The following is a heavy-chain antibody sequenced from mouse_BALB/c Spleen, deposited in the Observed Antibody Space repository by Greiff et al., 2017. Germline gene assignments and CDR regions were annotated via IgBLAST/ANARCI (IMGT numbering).Heavy chain of an antibody. J-gene: IGHJ3*01. D-gene: IGHD1-2*01. CDR1: GYTFTSYT. CDR3: AKSQYYEGPWIAY. Sequence: QVQLQQSGAELARPGASVKMSCKASGYTFTSYTMHWVKQRPGQGLEWIGYINPSSGYTNYNQKFKDKATLTADKSSSTAYMQLSSLTSEDSAVYYCAKSQYYEGPWIAYWGQGTLVTVSA. V-gene: IGHV1-4*01. CDR2: INPSSGYT.